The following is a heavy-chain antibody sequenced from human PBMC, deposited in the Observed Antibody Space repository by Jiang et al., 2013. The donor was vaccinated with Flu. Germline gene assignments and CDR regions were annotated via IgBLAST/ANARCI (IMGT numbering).Heavy chain of an antibody. D-gene: IGHD6-19*01. CDR2: ISSSSSYT. J-gene: IGHJ4*02. V-gene: IGHV3-11*06. CDR1: GFTFSDYY. CDR3: ARGESGDIAVAATVNY. Sequence: RLSCAASGFTFSDYYMSWIRQAPGKGLEWVSYISSSSSYTNSADSVKGRFTISRDNAKNSLYLQMNSLRAEDTAVYYCARGESGDIAVAATVNYWGQGTLVAVSS.